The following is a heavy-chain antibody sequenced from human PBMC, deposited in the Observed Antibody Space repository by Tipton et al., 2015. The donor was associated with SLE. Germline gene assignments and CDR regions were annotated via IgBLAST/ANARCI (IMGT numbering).Heavy chain of an antibody. CDR3: ARDRGSPSAVDY. J-gene: IGHJ4*02. CDR1: GGSISSGGYY. V-gene: IGHV4-31*03. Sequence: TLSLTCTVSGGSISSGGYYWSWIRQHPGKGLEWIGYIYYSGSTYYNPSLKSRVTISVDTSKNQFSLKLSSVTAADTAVYYCARDRGSPSAVDYWGQGTLVTVSS. D-gene: IGHD6-13*01. CDR2: IYYSGST.